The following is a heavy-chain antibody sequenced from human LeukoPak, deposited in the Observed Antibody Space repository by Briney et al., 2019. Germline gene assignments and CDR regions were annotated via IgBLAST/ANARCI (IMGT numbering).Heavy chain of an antibody. CDR3: ARDQFLDS. CDR1: GFTFSSYS. Sequence: GGSLRLSCAASGFTFSSYSMNWVRQAPGKGLEWVSSISRGGNSKYSAESVKGRFTISRDNAKNSVDLQMDSLRPEDTAVYYCARDQFLDSWGQGTLVTVSS. J-gene: IGHJ4*02. CDR2: ISRGGNSK. V-gene: IGHV3-21*04.